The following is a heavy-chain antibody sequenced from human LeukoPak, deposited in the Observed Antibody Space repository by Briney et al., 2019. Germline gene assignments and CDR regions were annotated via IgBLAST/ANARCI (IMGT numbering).Heavy chain of an antibody. CDR1: GYTFTGYY. V-gene: IGHV1-2*02. Sequence: ASVKVSCKASGYTFTGYYMHWVRQAPGQGLEWMGWINPNSGGTNYAQKFQGRVTMTRDTSISTAYMELSRLRSDDTAVYYCARVLITMVRGVISHNWFDPWGQGTLVTVSS. CDR3: ARVLITMVRGVISHNWFDP. CDR2: INPNSGGT. D-gene: IGHD3-10*01. J-gene: IGHJ5*02.